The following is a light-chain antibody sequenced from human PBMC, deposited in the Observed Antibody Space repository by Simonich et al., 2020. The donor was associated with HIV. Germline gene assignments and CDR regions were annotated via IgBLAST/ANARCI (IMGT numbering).Light chain of an antibody. CDR3: QQYYTTPPT. J-gene: IGKJ1*01. CDR2: WAS. CDR1: RNILYNSNNKNY. V-gene: IGKV4-1*01. Sequence: DIVMTQSPDSLAVSLGERATINCKSSRNILYNSNNKNYLAWYQQKPGQPPNLLIYWASSRESGVPDRFSPSGSGTDFTLTISSLQAEDVAVYYCQQYYTTPPTFGQGTKVEIK.